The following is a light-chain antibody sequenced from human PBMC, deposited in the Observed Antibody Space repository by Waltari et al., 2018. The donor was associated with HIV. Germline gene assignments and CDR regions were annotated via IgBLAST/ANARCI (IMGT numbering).Light chain of an antibody. CDR2: GAS. V-gene: IGKV3-15*01. Sequence: EIVMPQSPATLPVSPGERATRSCRTSQSVSSNLVWYQQKPGQAPRLRIYGASTSATGIPARFSGSGSGTEFTLTISSLQSEDFAVYYCQQYNNWPLTFGGGTKVEIK. CDR1: QSVSSN. CDR3: QQYNNWPLT. J-gene: IGKJ4*01.